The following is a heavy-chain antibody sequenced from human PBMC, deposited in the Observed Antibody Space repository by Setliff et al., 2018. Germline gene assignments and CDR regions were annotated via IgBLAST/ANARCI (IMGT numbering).Heavy chain of an antibody. CDR1: GYSISNIYY. Sequence: PSETLSLTCAVSGYSISNIYYWGWIRQPPGKGLEWIATIHHSGGTNYNPSLKSRATISVDTSKNQFSLKVSSVTAADTAVYYCGRVGNWNFFDFWGQGTLVTVSS. CDR3: GRVGNWNFFDF. D-gene: IGHD1-1*01. V-gene: IGHV4-38-2*01. CDR2: IHHSGGT. J-gene: IGHJ4*02.